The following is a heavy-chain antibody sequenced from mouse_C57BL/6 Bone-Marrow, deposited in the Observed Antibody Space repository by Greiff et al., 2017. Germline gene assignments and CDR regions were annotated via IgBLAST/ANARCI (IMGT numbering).Heavy chain of an antibody. J-gene: IGHJ2*01. CDR2: IYPGNSDT. V-gene: IGHV1-5*01. CDR1: GYTFTSYW. CDR3: TRSNGPYYFDD. D-gene: IGHD3-1*01. Sequence: VPLQQSGPVLARPGASVKMSCKTSGYTFTSYWMHWVKQRPGQGLAWIGAIYPGNSDTSYNQKVKGTATLTAVPAASTAYLELSSLTDKDSAFYYSTRSNGPYYFDDWGQGTTLTGSA.